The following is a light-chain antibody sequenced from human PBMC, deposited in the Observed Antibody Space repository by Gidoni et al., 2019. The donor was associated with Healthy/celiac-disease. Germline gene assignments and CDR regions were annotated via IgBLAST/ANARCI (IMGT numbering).Light chain of an antibody. J-gene: IGKJ2*01. V-gene: IGKV3-20*01. CDR1: QSVSSSY. CDR2: GAS. Sequence: EIVLTQSPGTLSLSPGERATLSCRASQSVSSSYLAWYQQKPGQAPRLRIYGASSRATGIPDRFSGSGSGTDFTLTISRLEPEDFAVYYCQQYGSSPGYTFGQXTKLEIK. CDR3: QQYGSSPGYT.